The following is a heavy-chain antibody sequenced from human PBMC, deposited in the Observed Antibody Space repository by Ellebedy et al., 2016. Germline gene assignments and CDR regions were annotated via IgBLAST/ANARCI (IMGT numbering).Heavy chain of an antibody. D-gene: IGHD1-26*01. CDR3: ARFFISGSYYKGFDY. V-gene: IGHV1-2*02. J-gene: IGHJ4*02. Sequence: ASVKVSXXASGYTFTGNYMHWVRQAPGQGLEWMGWINPNSGGTNYAQKFQGRVTMTRDTSISTAYMELSRLRSDDTAVYYCARFFISGSYYKGFDYWGQGTLVTVSS. CDR2: INPNSGGT. CDR1: GYTFTGNY.